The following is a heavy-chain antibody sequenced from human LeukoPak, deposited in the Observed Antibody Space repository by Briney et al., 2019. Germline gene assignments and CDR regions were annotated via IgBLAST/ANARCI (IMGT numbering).Heavy chain of an antibody. CDR2: IYYSGST. J-gene: IGHJ4*02. Sequence: SQTPSLTCTVSGGSISSGGYYWSWIRQHPGKGLERIGYIYYSGSTYYNPSLKSRVTISVDTSKNQFSLKLSSVTAADTAVYYCARGKLYCSGGSCWPYYFDYWGQGTLVTVSS. V-gene: IGHV4-31*03. D-gene: IGHD2-15*01. CDR1: GGSISSGGYY. CDR3: ARGKLYCSGGSCWPYYFDY.